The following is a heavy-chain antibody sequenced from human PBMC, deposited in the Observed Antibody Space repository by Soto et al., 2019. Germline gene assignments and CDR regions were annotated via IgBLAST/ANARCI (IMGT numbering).Heavy chain of an antibody. CDR3: ARLSGGSGDYYFDY. V-gene: IGHV3-23*01. D-gene: IGHD2-15*01. Sequence: EVLLLESGGGLVQPGGSLRLSCAASGFTFSSYAMSWVRQAPGKGLEWVSAISGSGGSTYYADSVKGRFTISRDNSKNTLYLQMNSLRAEDTAVYYCARLSGGSGDYYFDYWGQGTLVTVSS. CDR1: GFTFSSYA. CDR2: ISGSGGST. J-gene: IGHJ4*02.